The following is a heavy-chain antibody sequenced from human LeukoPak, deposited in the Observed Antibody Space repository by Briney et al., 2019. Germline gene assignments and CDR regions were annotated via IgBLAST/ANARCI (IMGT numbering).Heavy chain of an antibody. D-gene: IGHD2-15*01. CDR3: AIGRSWESFFDY. J-gene: IGHJ4*02. Sequence: KPSETLSLTCTVSGGSISSSSYYWGWIRQPPGKGLEWIGSIYYSGSTYYNPSLKSRVTISVDTSKNQFSLKLSSVTAADTALYYCAIGRSWESFFDYWGQGTLVTVSS. V-gene: IGHV4-39*07. CDR1: GGSISSSSYY. CDR2: IYYSGST.